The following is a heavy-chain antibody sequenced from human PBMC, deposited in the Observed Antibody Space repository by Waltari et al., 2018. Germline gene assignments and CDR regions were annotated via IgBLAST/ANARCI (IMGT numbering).Heavy chain of an antibody. J-gene: IGHJ6*02. V-gene: IGHV3-64D*08. CDR1: GFPFSDYA. CDR3: VRMLGGVGMDV. D-gene: IGHD3-10*02. CDR2: INTYGDDP. Sequence: MQLVESGVGLVQPGGSLRLSCSAPGFPFSDYAMYWVRQAPGKGLEYVSLINTYGDDPYYADSVKGRFTISRDNSEDILYLQMSSLRFEDTAVYYCVRMLGGVGMDVWGQGTTVTVSS.